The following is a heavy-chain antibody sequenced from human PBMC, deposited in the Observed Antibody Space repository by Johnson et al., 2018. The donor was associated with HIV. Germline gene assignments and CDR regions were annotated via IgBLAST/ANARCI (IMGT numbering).Heavy chain of an antibody. Sequence: EVQLVESGGGLVQPGGSLRLSCAASGFTFSSYWMSWVRQAPGKGLEWVANIKQDGSEKYYVDSVKGRFTISRDNAKNSLYLQMNSLKSEDTAVYYCTTEVMEWELEVGWTRAFDLWGQGTLVTVSS. CDR3: TTEVMEWELEVGWTRAFDL. CDR2: IKQDGSEK. CDR1: GFTFSSYW. V-gene: IGHV3-7*03. D-gene: IGHD1-26*01. J-gene: IGHJ3*01.